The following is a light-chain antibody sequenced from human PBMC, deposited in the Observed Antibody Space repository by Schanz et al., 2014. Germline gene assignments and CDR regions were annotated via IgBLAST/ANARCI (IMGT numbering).Light chain of an antibody. CDR2: WAS. J-gene: IGKJ3*01. CDR3: QQYYSTPLT. Sequence: DIVMTQSPDSLAVSLGERATINCKSSQSVLYSSDNKNYLAWYQQKPGQPPKLLIYWASTRYSWVPARFSGSGSGTDFTLTISSLQAEDVAVYYCQQYYSTPLTFGPGTKVDIK. V-gene: IGKV4-1*01. CDR1: QSVLYSSDNKNY.